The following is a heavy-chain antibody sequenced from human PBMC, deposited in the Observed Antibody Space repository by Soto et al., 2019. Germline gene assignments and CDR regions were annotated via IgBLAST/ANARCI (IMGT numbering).Heavy chain of an antibody. D-gene: IGHD1-26*01. CDR3: ARVGGSYFREDYYYGMDV. CDR2: IIPIFGTA. Sequence: SVKVSCKASGGTFSSYAISWVRQAPGQGLEWMGGIIPIFGTANYAQKFQGRVTITADESTCTAYMELSSLRSEDTAVYYCARVGGSYFREDYYYGMDVWGQGTTVTVSS. CDR1: GGTFSSYA. J-gene: IGHJ6*02. V-gene: IGHV1-69*13.